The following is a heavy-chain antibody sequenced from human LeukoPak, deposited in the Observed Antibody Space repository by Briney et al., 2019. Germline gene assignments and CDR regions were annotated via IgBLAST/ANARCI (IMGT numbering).Heavy chain of an antibody. D-gene: IGHD4-23*01. CDR2: IYYTGST. V-gene: IGHV4-59*01. Sequence: SETLSLTCTVSGGSISSYYWSWIRQPPGKGLEWIGYIYYTGSTNYNPSLKSRVTISIDTSKNQFSLNLSSVTAADTAVYYCARVQITVLTHFDYWGQGTLVTVSS. CDR1: GGSISSYY. J-gene: IGHJ4*02. CDR3: ARVQITVLTHFDY.